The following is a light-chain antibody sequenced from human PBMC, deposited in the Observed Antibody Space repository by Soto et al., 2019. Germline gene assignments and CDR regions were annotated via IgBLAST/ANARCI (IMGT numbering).Light chain of an antibody. CDR3: QQYGSSPWT. CDR1: QSVSSSY. Sequence: EIVLTQSPGTLSLSPGERATLSCRASQSVSSSYLVWYQQKPGQAPRLLIYGASSRATGIPDRFSGSGSGTDFTLTISRLEPEDFAVYYCQQYGSSPWTFGLGTKVDIK. V-gene: IGKV3-20*01. J-gene: IGKJ1*01. CDR2: GAS.